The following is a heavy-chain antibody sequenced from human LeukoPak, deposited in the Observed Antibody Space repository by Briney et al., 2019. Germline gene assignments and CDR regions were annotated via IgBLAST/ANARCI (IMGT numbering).Heavy chain of an antibody. CDR2: IGFGDDSA. V-gene: IGHV3-23*01. CDR3: AKDPTSVGGRHDWLLDS. D-gene: IGHD3-9*01. J-gene: IGHJ5*02. Sequence: GGSLRLSCAASGFTFSSYAMTWVRQAPGKGLEWVSTIGFGDDSAYYADSVKGRFTISRDNSKNTLYLQMNYLRAEDTAVYYCAKDPTSVGGRHDWLLDSWGQGTLVTVSS. CDR1: GFTFSSYA.